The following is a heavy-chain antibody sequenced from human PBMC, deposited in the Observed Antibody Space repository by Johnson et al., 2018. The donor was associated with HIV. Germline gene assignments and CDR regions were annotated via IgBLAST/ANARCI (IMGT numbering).Heavy chain of an antibody. Sequence: QMHLVESGGGVVQPGRSLRLSCAASGFTFSSYAMHWVRQAPGKGLEWVAVISYDGSNKYYADSVKGRFTISRDNSKNTLYLQMNSLRVADTAVYYCARDRSLWFRELWPRDAFDMWGQGTKITVSS. CDR2: ISYDGSNK. V-gene: IGHV3-30*04. CDR3: ARDRSLWFRELWPRDAFDM. CDR1: GFTFSSYA. J-gene: IGHJ3*02. D-gene: IGHD3-10*01.